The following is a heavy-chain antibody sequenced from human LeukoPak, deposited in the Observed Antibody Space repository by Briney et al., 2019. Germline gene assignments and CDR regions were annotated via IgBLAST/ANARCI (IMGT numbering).Heavy chain of an antibody. CDR2: ISAYNGNT. D-gene: IGHD6-19*01. V-gene: IGHV1-18*04. CDR1: GYTFTSYG. J-gene: IGHJ4*02. Sequence: GASLKVSSKASGYTFTSYGMSWVRRAPGEGLEWMDWISAYNGNTNYAQKLQGRVTMTTDTSTSTAYMELRSLRSDDTAVYYCARDGSIAVAGYYFDYWGQGTLVTVSS. CDR3: ARDGSIAVAGYYFDY.